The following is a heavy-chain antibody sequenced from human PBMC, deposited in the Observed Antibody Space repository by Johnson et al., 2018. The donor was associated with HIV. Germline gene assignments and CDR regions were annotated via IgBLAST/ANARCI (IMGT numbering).Heavy chain of an antibody. CDR3: AREGVVGVKDGLI. CDR1: GFTFDDYA. CDR2: ISYDGSNK. D-gene: IGHD1-26*01. V-gene: IGHV3-30*14. Sequence: QVQLVESGGGLVQPGRSLRLSCAASGFTFDDYAMHWVRQAPGKGMEWVAVISYDGSNKYYADSVKGRFTISRDNSKNTLSLQMNSLRAEDTAVYYCAREGVVGVKDGLIWGQGTMVTVSS. J-gene: IGHJ3*02.